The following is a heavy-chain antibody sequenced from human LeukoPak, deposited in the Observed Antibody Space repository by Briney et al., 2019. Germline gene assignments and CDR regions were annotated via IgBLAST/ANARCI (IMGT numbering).Heavy chain of an antibody. J-gene: IGHJ4*02. D-gene: IGHD3-3*01. CDR1: GGTFSGYY. Sequence: SETLSLTCAVYGGTFSGYYWSWIRQPPGKRLEWVGESNDSGGTNYNPSLKSRVTISVDTSKNQFSLKLSSVTAADTAVYYCASIRFLEWLPFFDYWGQGTLVTVSS. CDR3: ASIRFLEWLPFFDY. CDR2: SNDSGGT. V-gene: IGHV4-34*09.